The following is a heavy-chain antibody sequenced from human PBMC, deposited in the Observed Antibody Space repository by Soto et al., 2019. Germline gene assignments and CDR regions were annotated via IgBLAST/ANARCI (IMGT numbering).Heavy chain of an antibody. D-gene: IGHD6-6*01. Sequence: EVQLLESGGGLVQPGGSLRLSCAASGFPFSSYAMSWVHQAPGKGLEWVSAIRGGDDSTYYADFVKGRFTISRDNSKNTVYLQMNSLRAEDTAAYYCAKGCTSYSPHPDYWGQGTLVTVSS. CDR3: AKGCTSYSPHPDY. J-gene: IGHJ4*02. CDR1: GFPFSSYA. CDR2: IRGGDDST. V-gene: IGHV3-23*01.